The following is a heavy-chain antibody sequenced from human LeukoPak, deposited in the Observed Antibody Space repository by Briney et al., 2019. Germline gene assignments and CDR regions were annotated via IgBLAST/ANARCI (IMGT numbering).Heavy chain of an antibody. V-gene: IGHV4-39*07. Sequence: ASETLSLTCTVSGGSISSSSYYWGWIRQPPGKGLEWIGSIYYSGSTYYNPSLKSRVTISVDTSKNQFSLKLSSVTAADTAVYYCARNEILTVTTWTGAFDIWGQGTMVTVSS. D-gene: IGHD4-17*01. CDR1: GGSISSSSYY. CDR3: ARNEILTVTTWTGAFDI. CDR2: IYYSGST. J-gene: IGHJ3*02.